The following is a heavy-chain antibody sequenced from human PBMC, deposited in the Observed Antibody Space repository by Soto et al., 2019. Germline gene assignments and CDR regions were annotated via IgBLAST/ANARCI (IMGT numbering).Heavy chain of an antibody. J-gene: IGHJ4*02. CDR2: ISWDGLTQ. CDR1: GFPFSRYG. V-gene: IGHV3-30*18. Sequence: VQLVESGGCVVQPGRSLRLLCEASGFPFSRYGMHWVRQAPGMGLEWVAVISWDGLTQYYGDSVRGRFTISRDNSQSTLYLKMNSLRTEDTAIYYCAKETIQVGGPNYFDYWGQVVLVTVSS. D-gene: IGHD1-1*01. CDR3: AKETIQVGGPNYFDY.